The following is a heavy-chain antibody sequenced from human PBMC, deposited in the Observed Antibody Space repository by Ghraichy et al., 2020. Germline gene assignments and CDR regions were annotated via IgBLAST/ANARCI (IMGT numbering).Heavy chain of an antibody. CDR1: GGTFSSYA. CDR2: IIPILGTA. V-gene: IGHV1-69*13. Sequence: SVKVSCKASGGTFSSYAINWVRQAPGQGLEWMGGIIPILGTANNAQKFKGRVTISANESTSTGYMELSSLTFEDTAVYYCARGTDLSSSWYGDYFDHWGQGTLVTVSS. CDR3: ARGTDLSSSWYGDYFDH. J-gene: IGHJ4*02. D-gene: IGHD6-13*01.